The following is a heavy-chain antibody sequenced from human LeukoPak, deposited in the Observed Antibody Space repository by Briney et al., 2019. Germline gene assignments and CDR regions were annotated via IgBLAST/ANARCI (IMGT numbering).Heavy chain of an antibody. D-gene: IGHD4-17*01. V-gene: IGHV3-53*01. CDR3: TRGPVTTPRTYFFDY. CDR2: IYSGGST. Sequence: PGGSLRLSCAASGFTVSSNYMSWVRQAPGKGLEWVSVIYSGGSTYYADSVKGRFTISRDNSKNTLYLQMNSLRAEDTAVYYCTRGPVTTPRTYFFDYWGPGTLVTVSS. CDR1: GFTVSSNY. J-gene: IGHJ4*02.